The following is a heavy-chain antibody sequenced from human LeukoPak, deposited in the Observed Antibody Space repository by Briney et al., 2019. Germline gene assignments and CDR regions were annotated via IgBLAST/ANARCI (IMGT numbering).Heavy chain of an antibody. CDR3: TTRGTTVTTRFDY. D-gene: IGHD4-17*01. CDR2: IKSKTDGGTT. J-gene: IGHJ4*02. Sequence: PGGSLRLSCAVSGFTFNIAWMSWVRRAPGKGLEWVGRIKSKTDGGTTDYAAPVKGRFTISRDDSKNTLYLQMNSLKTEDTAVYYCTTRGTTVTTRFDYWGQGTLVTVSS. CDR1: GFTFNIAW. V-gene: IGHV3-15*01.